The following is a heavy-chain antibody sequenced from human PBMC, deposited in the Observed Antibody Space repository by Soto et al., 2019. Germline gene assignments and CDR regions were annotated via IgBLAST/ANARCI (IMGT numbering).Heavy chain of an antibody. J-gene: IGHJ4*02. CDR1: GFTFSSYS. V-gene: IGHV3-21*01. CDR2: ISSSSSYI. Sequence: GGYLRLCCAASGFTFSSYSMNWVRQAPGKGLEWVSSISSSSSYIYYADSVKGRFTISRDNAKKSLYLQMNSLRAGDTAVYYCARDIGEMSAVWGQGTKVTVSS. CDR3: ARDIGEMSAV. D-gene: IGHD3-10*01.